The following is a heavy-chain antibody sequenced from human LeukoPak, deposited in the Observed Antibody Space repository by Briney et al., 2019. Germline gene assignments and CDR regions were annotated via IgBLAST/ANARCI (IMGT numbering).Heavy chain of an antibody. Sequence: SETLSLTCTVSGGSISSSSYYWGWIRQPPGKGLEWIGSIYYSGSTYYNPSLKSRVTISVDTSKNQVSLKLSSVTAADTAVYYCAREPPGYWGQGILVTVSS. J-gene: IGHJ4*02. CDR3: AREPPGY. CDR1: GGSISSSSYY. CDR2: IYYSGST. V-gene: IGHV4-39*02.